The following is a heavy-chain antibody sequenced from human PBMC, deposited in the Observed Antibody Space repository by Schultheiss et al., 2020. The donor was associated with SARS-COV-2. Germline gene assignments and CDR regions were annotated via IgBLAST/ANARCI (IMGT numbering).Heavy chain of an antibody. CDR2: IWYDGSNK. CDR3: ARDQYDSSGYLEYYFDY. J-gene: IGHJ4*02. CDR1: GFTFSSYA. V-gene: IGHV3-33*08. Sequence: GGSLRLSCAASGFTFSSYAMSWVRQAPGKGLEWVAVIWYDGSNKYYADSVKGRFTISRDNAKNSLYLQMNSLRAEDTAVYYCARDQYDSSGYLEYYFDYWGQGTLVTVSS. D-gene: IGHD3-22*01.